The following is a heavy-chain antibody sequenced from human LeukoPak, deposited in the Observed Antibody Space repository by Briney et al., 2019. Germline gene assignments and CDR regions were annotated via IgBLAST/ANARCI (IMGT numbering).Heavy chain of an antibody. J-gene: IGHJ4*02. D-gene: IGHD6-19*01. CDR2: INPNSGGT. CDR1: GYTFTDYY. V-gene: IGHV1-2*02. CDR3: ATSGQQWLVPHF. Sequence: ASVKVSCKASGYTFTDYYMHWVRQAPGQGLEWMGWINPNSGGTNYAQKFQGRVTMTGDTSISTAYMELSSLKSDDTAVYYCATSGQQWLVPHFWGQGTLVTVSS.